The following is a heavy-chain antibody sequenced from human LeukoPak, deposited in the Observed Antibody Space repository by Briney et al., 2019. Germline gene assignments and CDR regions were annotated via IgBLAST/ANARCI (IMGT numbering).Heavy chain of an antibody. CDR2: ISGSGGST. D-gene: IGHD6-13*01. CDR1: GFTFSSYA. Sequence: GGSLRLSCAASGFTFSSYAMSWVRQAPGKGLEWVSAISGSGGSTYYADSVKGRLTISRDNSKNTLYLQMNSLRAEDTAVYYCATLPPGIAAAGTFDYWGQGTLVTVSS. V-gene: IGHV3-23*01. CDR3: ATLPPGIAAAGTFDY. J-gene: IGHJ4*02.